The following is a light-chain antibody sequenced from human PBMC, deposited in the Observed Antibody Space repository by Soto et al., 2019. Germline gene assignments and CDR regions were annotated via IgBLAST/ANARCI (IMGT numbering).Light chain of an antibody. J-gene: IGLJ3*02. CDR3: CSFAGSGTGV. CDR1: NSDVGSYNF. CDR2: DVF. V-gene: IGLV2-23*02. Sequence: HSALTQPASVSGSPGQSITISCTGTNSDVGSYNFVSWYQHHPGKAPKLMIFDVFKRPSGVSNRFSGSKSGNTASLTISGLQAEDEADYYCCSFAGSGTGVFGGGTKLTVL.